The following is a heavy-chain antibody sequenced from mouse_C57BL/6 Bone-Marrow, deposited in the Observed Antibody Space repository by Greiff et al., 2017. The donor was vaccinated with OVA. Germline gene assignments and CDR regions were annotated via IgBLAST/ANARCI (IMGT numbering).Heavy chain of an antibody. D-gene: IGHD2-4*01. CDR3: AIYDYDDGAWFAY. J-gene: IGHJ3*01. CDR1: GFSLTSYG. CDR2: IWGVGST. Sequence: VKLVESGPGLVAPSQRLSITCTVSGFSLTSYGVDWVRQSPGKGLEWLGVIWGVGSTNYNSALKSRLSISKDNSKSQVFLKMNSLQTDDTAMYYCAIYDYDDGAWFAYWGQGTLVTVSA. V-gene: IGHV2-6*01.